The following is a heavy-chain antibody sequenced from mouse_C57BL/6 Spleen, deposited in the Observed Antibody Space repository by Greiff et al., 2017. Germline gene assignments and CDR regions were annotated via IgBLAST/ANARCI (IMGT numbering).Heavy chain of an antibody. V-gene: IGHV5-17*01. J-gene: IGHJ4*01. Sequence: EVQGVESGGGLVKPGGSLTLSCAASGFTFSDYGMHWVRQAPEKGLEWVAYISSGSSTIYYADTVKGRFTISRDNAKNTLFLQVNSQRSKDTAMYYGARCLLGYAMDYWGQGTSVTVSA. CDR1: GFTFSDYG. CDR3: ARCLLGYAMDY. D-gene: IGHD1-1*01. CDR2: ISSGSSTI.